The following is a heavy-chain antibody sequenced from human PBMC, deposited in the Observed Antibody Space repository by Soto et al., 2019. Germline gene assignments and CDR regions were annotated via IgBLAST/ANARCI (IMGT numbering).Heavy chain of an antibody. V-gene: IGHV4-39*01. D-gene: IGHD6-19*01. J-gene: IGHJ5*02. CDR2: IYYSGST. Sequence: SETLSLTCTVSGGSISSSSYYWGWIRQPPGKGLEWIGSIYYSGSTYYNPSFKSRVTISVDTSKNQFSLKLSSVTAADTAVYYCALYSSGWPPKAPFDPWGQGTLVTVSS. CDR1: GGSISSSSYY. CDR3: ALYSSGWPPKAPFDP.